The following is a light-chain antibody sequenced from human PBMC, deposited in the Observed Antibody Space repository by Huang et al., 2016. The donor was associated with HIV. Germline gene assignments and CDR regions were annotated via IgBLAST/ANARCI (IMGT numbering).Light chain of an antibody. Sequence: EIVMTQSPATLSVSPGERANLSCRASQNIGGSLAWYQKKPGQGPRLLIYEASTRATGIPARFSGSESGTDFTLTISSLQSEDFAVYYCQQYNDWSAVTFGGGTKVEI. CDR2: EAS. J-gene: IGKJ4*01. V-gene: IGKV3-15*01. CDR1: QNIGGS. CDR3: QQYNDWSAVT.